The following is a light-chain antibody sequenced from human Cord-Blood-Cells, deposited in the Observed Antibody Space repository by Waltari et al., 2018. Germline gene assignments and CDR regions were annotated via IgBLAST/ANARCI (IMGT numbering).Light chain of an antibody. CDR3: SSYASSSTYVL. CDR1: SCDDDGSKY. J-gene: IGLJ2*01. Sequence: QSALTQPAPVSGSPGQSITIHCTGTSCDDDGSKYVSSCHQHPAKAPKPMLYDVSHRRSGVSNRFSGSKSANTASLTLSGRQAEDESDYYGSSYASSSTYVLFGGGTNLTVL. V-gene: IGLV2-14*01. CDR2: DVS.